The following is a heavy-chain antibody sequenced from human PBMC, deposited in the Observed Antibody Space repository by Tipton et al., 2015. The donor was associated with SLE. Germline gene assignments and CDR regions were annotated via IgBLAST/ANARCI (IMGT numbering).Heavy chain of an antibody. CDR1: GGSISSGSYY. D-gene: IGHD1-26*01. J-gene: IGHJ5*01. V-gene: IGHV4-61*02. CDR3: ARGPSSSETYYTWFDS. CDR2: IYTRGST. Sequence: TLSLTCTVSGGSISSGSYYWSWIRQSAGEGLEWIGRIYTRGSTNYNLSLKSRVAISLDTSKNQISLRLTSVTAADTAVYYCARGPSSSETYYTWFDSWGQGTLVTVSP.